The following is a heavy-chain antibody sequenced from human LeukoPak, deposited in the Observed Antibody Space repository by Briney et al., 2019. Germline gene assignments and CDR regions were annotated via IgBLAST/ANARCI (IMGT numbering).Heavy chain of an antibody. CDR3: ARVGAPKKSYGFWSGYYDYFDY. J-gene: IGHJ4*02. Sequence: SQTLSLTCTVSGGSISSGGYYWSWIRQHPGKGLEWIGYIYYSGSTYYNPSLKSRVTISVDTSKNQFSLKLSSVTAADTAVYYCARVGAPKKSYGFWSGYYDYFDYWGQGTLVTVSS. CDR1: GGSISSGGYY. V-gene: IGHV4-31*03. CDR2: IYYSGST. D-gene: IGHD3-3*01.